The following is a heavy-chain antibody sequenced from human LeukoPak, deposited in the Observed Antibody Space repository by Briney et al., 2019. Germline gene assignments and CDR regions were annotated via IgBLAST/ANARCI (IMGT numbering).Heavy chain of an antibody. CDR2: IYHSGSP. CDR3: ARVNINNWHSCDY. D-gene: IGHD1-1*01. Sequence: TSGTLYLTCAVSGGSISSNNWWGWVRQPPGKGLKWIGEIYHSGSPNYNPSLKSRVTISVDKSRNHFSLNLSSVTAADTAVYYCARVNINNWHSCDYWGQGTLVTVSS. J-gene: IGHJ4*02. CDR1: GGSISSNNW. V-gene: IGHV4-4*02.